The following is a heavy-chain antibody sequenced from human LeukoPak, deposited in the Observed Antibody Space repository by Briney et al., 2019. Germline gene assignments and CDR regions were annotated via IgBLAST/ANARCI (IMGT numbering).Heavy chain of an antibody. V-gene: IGHV3-23*01. CDR3: SKDLTVTTVGYFHY. CDR2: IRSGGNT. CDR1: GFTFSTYA. J-gene: IGHJ1*01. D-gene: IGHD4-17*01. Sequence: GGSLRLSCAASGFTFSTYAMSWVRQAPGKGLEWVSSIRSGGNTYYADSVKGRFTISRDNSKNTLFLQLNSLRAEDTAVYFCSKDLTVTTVGYFHYWGQGTLVTVSS.